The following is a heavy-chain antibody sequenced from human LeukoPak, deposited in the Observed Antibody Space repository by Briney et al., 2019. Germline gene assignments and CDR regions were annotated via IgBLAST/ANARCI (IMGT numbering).Heavy chain of an antibody. Sequence: GGSLRLSCAASGFTFSSYGLHWVRQAPDKGLEWVAFISYDGSNKFYGDSVKGRFTISRDNSKNTLYLQMNSLRTEDTAVYYCAKDLFYYDKGGFDYWGQGTLVTVSP. J-gene: IGHJ4*02. V-gene: IGHV3-30*18. CDR1: GFTFSSYG. CDR2: ISYDGSNK. CDR3: AKDLFYYDKGGFDY. D-gene: IGHD3-22*01.